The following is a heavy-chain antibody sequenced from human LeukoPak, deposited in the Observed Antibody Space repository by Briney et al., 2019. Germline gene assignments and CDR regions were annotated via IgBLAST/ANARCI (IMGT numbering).Heavy chain of an antibody. D-gene: IGHD3-3*02. Sequence: PSETLSLTCTVSGGSISSSSYYWGWIRQPPGKGLEWIGSIYYSGSTYYNPSLKSRVTISVDTSKNQFSLKLSSVTAADTAVYYCVEFLAAFDIWGQGTMVTVSS. CDR2: IYYSGST. J-gene: IGHJ3*02. CDR1: GGSISSSSYY. CDR3: VEFLAAFDI. V-gene: IGHV4-39*01.